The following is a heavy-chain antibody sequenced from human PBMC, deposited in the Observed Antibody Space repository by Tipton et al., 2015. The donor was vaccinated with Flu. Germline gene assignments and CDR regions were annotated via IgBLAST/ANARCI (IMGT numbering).Heavy chain of an antibody. CDR3: ARENRIAAAGSAFDI. Sequence: LRLSCAVSGYSISSGYYWGWIRQPPGKGLEWIGSIYHSGSTYYNPSLKSRVTISVDTSKNQFSLKLSSVTAADTAVYYCARENRIAAAGSAFDIWGQGTMVTVSS. D-gene: IGHD6-13*01. J-gene: IGHJ3*02. CDR1: GYSISSGYY. CDR2: IYHSGST. V-gene: IGHV4-38-2*02.